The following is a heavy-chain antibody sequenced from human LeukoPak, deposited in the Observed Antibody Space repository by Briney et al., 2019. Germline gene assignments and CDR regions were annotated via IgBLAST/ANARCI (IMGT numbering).Heavy chain of an antibody. D-gene: IGHD5-24*01. V-gene: IGHV4-34*01. Sequence: SETLSLTCAVYAGSFSGYYWSWIRQPPGKGLEWIGEINHSGSTNYNPSLKSRVTISVDTSKNQFSLKLSSVTAADTAVYYCARGAQRRWLQPRSYYFDYWGQGTLVTVSS. CDR2: INHSGST. J-gene: IGHJ4*02. CDR3: ARGAQRRWLQPRSYYFDY. CDR1: AGSFSGYY.